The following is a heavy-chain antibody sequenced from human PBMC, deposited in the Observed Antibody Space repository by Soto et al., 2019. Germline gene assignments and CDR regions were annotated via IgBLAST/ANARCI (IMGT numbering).Heavy chain of an antibody. CDR3: ARDLRIIAAAPYYFDY. CDR1: GFTFSSYS. CDR2: ISSSSSYI. V-gene: IGHV3-21*01. Sequence: GGSLRLSCAASGFTFSSYSMNWVRQAPGKGLEWVSSISSSSSYIYYADSVKGRFTISRDNAKNSLYLQMNSLRAEDTAVYYCARDLRIIAAAPYYFDYWGQGTLVTVSS. D-gene: IGHD6-13*01. J-gene: IGHJ4*02.